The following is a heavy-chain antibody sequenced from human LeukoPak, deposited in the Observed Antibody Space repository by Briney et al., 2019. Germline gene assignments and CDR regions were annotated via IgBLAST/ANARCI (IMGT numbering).Heavy chain of an antibody. Sequence: GGSLRLSCAASGFTFSDYAMNWVRQAPGKGLEWVAVISYDGSNKYYADSVKGRFTISRDNAKNSLYLQMNSLGAGDTAVYYCARDGWIAARFVDYWGQGTLVTVSS. CDR3: ARDGWIAARFVDY. CDR1: GFTFSDYA. J-gene: IGHJ4*02. CDR2: ISYDGSNK. D-gene: IGHD6-6*01. V-gene: IGHV3-30-3*01.